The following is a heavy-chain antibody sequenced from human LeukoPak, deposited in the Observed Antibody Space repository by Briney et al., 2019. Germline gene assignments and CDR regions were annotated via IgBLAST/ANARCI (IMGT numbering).Heavy chain of an antibody. CDR3: AREYCSSTSCYLGGQDFDY. J-gene: IGHJ4*02. CDR1: GFTFSSYG. CDR2: IQFDGSNE. V-gene: IGHV3-30*02. D-gene: IGHD2-2*01. Sequence: GGSLRLSCAASGFTFSSYGMHWVRQAPGKGLEWVTFIQFDGSNEYYADSVKGRFTISRDNSKNTMYLQMNSLRAEDTAVYYCAREYCSSTSCYLGGQDFDYWGQGTLVTVSS.